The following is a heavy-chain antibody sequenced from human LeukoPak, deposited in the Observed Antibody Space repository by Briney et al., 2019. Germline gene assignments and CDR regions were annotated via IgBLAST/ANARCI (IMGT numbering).Heavy chain of an antibody. Sequence: SETLSLTCTVSGASVSSSNYYWSWIRQPPGKGLEWIGYIYYSGSTNYNPSLKSRVTISVDTSKNQFSLKLSSVTAADTAVYYCARDYCTTTRCYPNYFDYWGQGTLVTVSS. D-gene: IGHD2-2*01. CDR2: IYYSGST. V-gene: IGHV4-61*01. J-gene: IGHJ4*02. CDR1: GASVSSSNYY. CDR3: ARDYCTTTRCYPNYFDY.